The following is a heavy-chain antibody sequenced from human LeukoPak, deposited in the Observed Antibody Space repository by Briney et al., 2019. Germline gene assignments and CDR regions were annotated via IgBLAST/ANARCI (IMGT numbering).Heavy chain of an antibody. CDR3: ARDQSGYDGIDP. CDR2: ISSSSSYI. D-gene: IGHD5-12*01. V-gene: IGHV3-21*01. J-gene: IGHJ5*02. CDR1: GFTFSSYS. Sequence: GGSLRLSCAASGFTFSSYSMNWVRQAPGKGLEWVSSISSSSSYIYYADSVKGRFTISRDNAKNSLYLQMNSLRAEDTAVYYCARDQSGYDGIDPWGQGTLVTVSS.